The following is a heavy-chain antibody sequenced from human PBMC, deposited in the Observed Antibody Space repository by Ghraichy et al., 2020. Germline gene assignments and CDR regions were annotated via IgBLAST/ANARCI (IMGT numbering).Heavy chain of an antibody. Sequence: ASMKVSCKASGYTFTSYGISWVRQAPGQGLEWMGWISAYNGNTNYAQKLQGRVTMTTDTSTNTAYMELRSLRSDDTAVYYCARIRTGTFLGFLDYGGQGTLVTVSS. CDR2: ISAYNGNT. CDR3: ARIRTGTFLGFLDY. J-gene: IGHJ4*02. D-gene: IGHD4-17*01. V-gene: IGHV1-18*01. CDR1: GYTFTSYG.